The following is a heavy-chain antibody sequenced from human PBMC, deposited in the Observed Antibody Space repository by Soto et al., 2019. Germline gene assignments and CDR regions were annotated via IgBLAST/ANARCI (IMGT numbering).Heavy chain of an antibody. Sequence: QVQLVQSGAEVKKPGASVKVSCKASGYTFTSYGISRVRQAPGQGLEWMGWISAYNGNTNYAQKLQGRVTMTTDTXRSPAXXGLRSLRSDDTDVYYCARRGGRVGAGVLDYSGMDVWGQGTTVTVSS. CDR1: GYTFTSYG. CDR2: ISAYNGNT. V-gene: IGHV1-18*01. J-gene: IGHJ6*02. D-gene: IGHD1-26*01. CDR3: ARRGGRVGAGVLDYSGMDV.